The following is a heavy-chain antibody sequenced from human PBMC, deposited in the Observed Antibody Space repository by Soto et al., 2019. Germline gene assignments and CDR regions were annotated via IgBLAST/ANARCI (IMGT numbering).Heavy chain of an antibody. D-gene: IGHD2-2*01. CDR1: GFTFSDYA. CDR2: ISFDGSNE. J-gene: IGHJ6*02. CDR3: ARPAAPLISYSGMDV. Sequence: GGSLRLSCAASGFTFSDYAMHWVRQAPGKGLEWVAIISFDGSNEHYADSVQGRFTISRDHSENPLYLQMNSLRADDTAVSYCARPAAPLISYSGMDVWGQGTTVTVSS. V-gene: IGHV3-30-3*01.